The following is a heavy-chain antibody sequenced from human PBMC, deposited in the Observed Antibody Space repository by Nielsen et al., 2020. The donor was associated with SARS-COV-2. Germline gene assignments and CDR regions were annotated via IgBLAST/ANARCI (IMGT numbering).Heavy chain of an antibody. CDR3: AKNPSRRDYGADY. CDR1: GFPFMRYA. Sequence: GESLKISCAASGFPFMRYAISWVRQAPGKGLGWVSSIGAIDGSTNYAESLRGRFTISRDNSKNTLYLQINSLRAEDTAMYYCAKNPSRRDYGADYWGQGTLVTVSS. V-gene: IGHV3-23*01. D-gene: IGHD4-17*01. J-gene: IGHJ4*02. CDR2: IGAIDGST.